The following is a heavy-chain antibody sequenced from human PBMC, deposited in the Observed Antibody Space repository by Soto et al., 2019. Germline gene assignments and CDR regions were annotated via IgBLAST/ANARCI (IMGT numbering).Heavy chain of an antibody. CDR3: AKSPSIVGATPYYYYYGMDV. D-gene: IGHD1-26*01. CDR2: TYYRSKWYN. V-gene: IGHV6-1*01. CDR1: GDSVSSNSAA. Sequence: SQTLSLTCAISGDSVSSNSAAWNWIRQSPSRGLEWLGRTYYRSKWYNDYAVSVKSRITINPDTSKNQFSLQLNSVTPEDTAVYYCAKSPSIVGATPYYYYYGMDVWGQGTTVTVSS. J-gene: IGHJ6*02.